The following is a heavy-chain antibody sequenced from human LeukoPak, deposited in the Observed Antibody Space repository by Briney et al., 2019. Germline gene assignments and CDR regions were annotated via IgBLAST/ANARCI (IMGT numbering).Heavy chain of an antibody. CDR1: GFTSSSYS. D-gene: IGHD3-10*01. CDR3: ATFRVVRGAFYYYYGMDV. Sequence: GGSLRLSCAASGFTSSSYSMNWVRQAPGKGLEWVSSISSSSSYIYYADPVKGRFTISRDNAKNSLYLQMNSLRAEDTAVYYCATFRVVRGAFYYYYGMDVWGQGTTVTVSS. CDR2: ISSSSSYI. J-gene: IGHJ6*02. V-gene: IGHV3-21*01.